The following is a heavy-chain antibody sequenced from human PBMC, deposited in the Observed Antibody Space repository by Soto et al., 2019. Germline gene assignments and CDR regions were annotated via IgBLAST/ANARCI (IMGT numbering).Heavy chain of an antibody. Sequence: QVQLVQSGAEVKKPGSSVTVSCKASGGTFGNSAISWVRQAPGQGLEWMGGIMPIFPTPDYAQKFQGLVTITGDDSTCTADLEVTSLRSEDTSVYYGARVKDRLHIGENYFHVVDFWGQGATVT. CDR3: ARVKDRLHIGENYFHVVDF. D-gene: IGHD2-21*01. CDR1: GGTFGNSA. V-gene: IGHV1-69*12. CDR2: IMPIFPTP. J-gene: IGHJ6*02.